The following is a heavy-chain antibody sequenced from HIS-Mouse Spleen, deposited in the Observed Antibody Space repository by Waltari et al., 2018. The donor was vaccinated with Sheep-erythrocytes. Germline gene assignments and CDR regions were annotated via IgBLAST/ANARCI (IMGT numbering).Heavy chain of an antibody. V-gene: IGHV2-70*15. J-gene: IGHJ3*02. CDR3: ARTAPNYDFWSGYYDAFDI. CDR1: GFSLSTSGMC. CDR2: IDWDDDK. D-gene: IGHD3-3*01. Sequence: QVTLRESGPALVKPTQTLTLTCTFSGFSLSTSGMCVSWIRQPPGKALEWLARIDWDDDKYYSTSLKTRLTISKETSKNQVVLTMTNMDPVDTATYYCARTAPNYDFWSGYYDAFDIWGQGTMVTVSS.